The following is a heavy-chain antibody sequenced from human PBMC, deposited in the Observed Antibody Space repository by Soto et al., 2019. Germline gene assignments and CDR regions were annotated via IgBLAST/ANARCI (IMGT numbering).Heavy chain of an antibody. CDR2: ISAYNGNT. Sequence: ASVKVSCKASRYTFTSYGISWVRQAPGQGLEWMGWISAYNGNTNYAQKLQGRVTMTTDTSTSTAYMELRSLRSDDTAVYYCARDRICSGGSCYSDYWGQGTLVTVSS. CDR1: RYTFTSYG. CDR3: ARDRICSGGSCYSDY. V-gene: IGHV1-18*01. J-gene: IGHJ4*02. D-gene: IGHD2-15*01.